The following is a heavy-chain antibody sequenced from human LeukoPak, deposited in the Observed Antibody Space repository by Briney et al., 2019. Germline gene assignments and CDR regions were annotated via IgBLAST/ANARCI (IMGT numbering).Heavy chain of an antibody. D-gene: IGHD6-19*01. V-gene: IGHV1-18*01. CDR2: ISAYNGNT. J-gene: IGHJ2*01. CDR1: GYTFTSYG. CDR3: ARDRGSGWYVYFDL. Sequence: ASVKVSCKASGYTFTSYGISWVRQAPGQGLEWMGWISAYNGNTNYAQKLQGRVTMTTDTSTSTAYMELRSLRSDDTAVYYRARDRGSGWYVYFDLWGRGTLVTVSS.